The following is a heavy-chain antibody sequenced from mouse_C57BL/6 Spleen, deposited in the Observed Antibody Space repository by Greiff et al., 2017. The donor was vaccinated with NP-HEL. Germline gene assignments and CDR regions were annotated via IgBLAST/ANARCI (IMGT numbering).Heavy chain of an antibody. V-gene: IGHV1-80*01. CDR2: IYPGDGDT. CDR1: GYAFSSYW. J-gene: IGHJ4*01. D-gene: IGHD2-1*01. Sequence: QVQLQQSGAELVKPGASVKISCKASGYAFSSYWMNWVKQRPGKGLEWIGQIYPGDGDTNYNGKFKGKATLTADKSSSTAYMQRSSLTSEDSAVYFCARSLGNRASMDYWGQGTSVTVSS. CDR3: ARSLGNRASMDY.